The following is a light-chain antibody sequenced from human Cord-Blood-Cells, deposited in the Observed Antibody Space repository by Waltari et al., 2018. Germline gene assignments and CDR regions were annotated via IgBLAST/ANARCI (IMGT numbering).Light chain of an antibody. V-gene: IGLV2-14*01. CDR3: SSYTSSSTV. CDR1: SSDVGGYNY. Sequence: QSALTQPASVSGSPGQSITISCTGTSSDVGGYNYVSCYQQHPGKAPKLMIYDVSNRSSGVSNRFSGSKSGNTASLTISGLQAEDEADYYCSSYTSSSTVFGGGTKLTVL. J-gene: IGLJ2*01. CDR2: DVS.